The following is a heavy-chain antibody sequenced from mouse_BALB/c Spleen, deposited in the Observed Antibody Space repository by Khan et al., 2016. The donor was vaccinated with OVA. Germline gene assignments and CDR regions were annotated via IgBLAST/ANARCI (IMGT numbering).Heavy chain of an antibody. D-gene: IGHD2-3*01. J-gene: IGHJ4*01. Sequence: QVQLKESGPGLVAPSQSLSITCTISGFSLTSYGVHWVRQPPGKGLEWLVVIWSDGSTTYNSALKSRLSISKDNSKSQVCLKMNSLQTDDTAMYYCARHDGYAHYYAMDYWGQGTSVTVSS. V-gene: IGHV2-6-1*01. CDR3: ARHDGYAHYYAMDY. CDR2: IWSDGST. CDR1: GFSLTSYG.